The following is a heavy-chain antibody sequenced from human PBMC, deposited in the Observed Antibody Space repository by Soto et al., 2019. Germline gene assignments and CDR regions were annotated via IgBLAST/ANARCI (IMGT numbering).Heavy chain of an antibody. V-gene: IGHV3-30-3*01. Sequence: GGSLRLSCAASGFTFSSYAMHWVRQAPGKGLEWVAVISYDGSNKYYADSVKGRFTISRDNSKNTLYLQMNSLRAEDTAVYYCASDVIAVAGTWADYWGQGTLVT. CDR3: ASDVIAVAGTWADY. CDR2: ISYDGSNK. CDR1: GFTFSSYA. J-gene: IGHJ4*02. D-gene: IGHD6-19*01.